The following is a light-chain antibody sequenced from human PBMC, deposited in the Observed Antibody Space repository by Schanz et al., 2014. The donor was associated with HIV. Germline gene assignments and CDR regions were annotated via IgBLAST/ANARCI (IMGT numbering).Light chain of an antibody. CDR1: AFNVGHNF. V-gene: IGLV1-51*01. J-gene: IGLJ2*01. CDR2: DNN. Sequence: QSVLTQPPSVSAAPGQRVTIPCSGGAFNVGHNFVFWYQQFPGTAPKLLVYDNNKRPSGIPDRISGSKSGTSATLAITGLQAGDEADYYCGARDASLRVVIFGGGTKLTVL. CDR3: GARDASLRVVI.